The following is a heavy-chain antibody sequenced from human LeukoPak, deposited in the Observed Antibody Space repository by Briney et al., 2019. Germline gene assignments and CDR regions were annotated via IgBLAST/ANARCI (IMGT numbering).Heavy chain of an antibody. J-gene: IGHJ4*02. CDR1: GFTVSSSY. D-gene: IGHD6-13*01. Sequence: GGSLRLSCAASGFTVSSSYMSWVRQAPGKGLEWVSVICSGGDTHYAGSVKGRFTISRDNSVNTLYLQMNSLRTEDTAVYYCARAFVTAAGFFDTWGQGTLVTVSS. CDR2: ICSGGDT. CDR3: ARAFVTAAGFFDT. V-gene: IGHV3-66*02.